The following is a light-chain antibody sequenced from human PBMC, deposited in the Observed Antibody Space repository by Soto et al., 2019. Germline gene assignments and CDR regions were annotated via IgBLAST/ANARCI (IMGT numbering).Light chain of an antibody. V-gene: IGKV1-5*03. CDR1: QHINDW. J-gene: IGKJ1*01. CDR3: QLCHHYPWT. Sequence: DIQMTQSPSMLSASVGDRVIMTCRASQHINDWLAWYHQRPGKAPELLIYKASTLQSGVPSRFSGTGFGAEFTLTISSLQPDDLGTYYWQLCHHYPWTFGHGTKVEV. CDR2: KAS.